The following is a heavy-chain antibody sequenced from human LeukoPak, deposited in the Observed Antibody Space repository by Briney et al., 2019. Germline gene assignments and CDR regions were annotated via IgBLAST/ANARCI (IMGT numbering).Heavy chain of an antibody. V-gene: IGHV3-21*01. CDR1: GFAFSSYS. CDR3: AREEPSYGSGSLGY. Sequence: PGGSLRLSCAASGFAFSSYSMNWVRQAPGKGLEWVSYISSSSSYRSYADSVKGRFTISRDNAKNSLYLQMNSLRAEDTAVYYWAREEPSYGSGSLGYWGQGTLVTVSS. CDR2: ISSSSSYR. J-gene: IGHJ4*02. D-gene: IGHD3-10*01.